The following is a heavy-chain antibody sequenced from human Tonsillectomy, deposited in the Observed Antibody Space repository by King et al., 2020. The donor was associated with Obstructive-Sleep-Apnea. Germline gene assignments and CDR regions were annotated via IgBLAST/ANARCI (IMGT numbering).Heavy chain of an antibody. CDR2: INWDGGTT. CDR1: GFMFDDYA. Sequence: VQLVESGGVVVQPGGSLRLSCEASGFMFDDYAMHWVRQAPGTGWEWVSLINWDGGTTSYADSVKSRFTISRDNSKNSLYLHTNSLRVEDTALYYCAKDSSSSWYYFDYWGQGTLVTVSS. D-gene: IGHD6-13*01. V-gene: IGHV3-43D*03. CDR3: AKDSSSSWYYFDY. J-gene: IGHJ4*02.